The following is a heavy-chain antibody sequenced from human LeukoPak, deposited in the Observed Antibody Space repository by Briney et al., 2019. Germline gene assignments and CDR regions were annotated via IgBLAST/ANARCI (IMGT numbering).Heavy chain of an antibody. CDR2: ISGSGGST. Sequence: GGSLRLSCAASGFTFSSYAMSWVRQAPGKGLEWVSAISGSGGSTYYAYSVKGRFTISRDNSKNTLYLQMNSLRAEDTAVYYCAKTTGYYDILTGWGNWFDPWGQGTLVTVSS. V-gene: IGHV3-23*01. D-gene: IGHD3-9*01. J-gene: IGHJ5*02. CDR1: GFTFSSYA. CDR3: AKTTGYYDILTGWGNWFDP.